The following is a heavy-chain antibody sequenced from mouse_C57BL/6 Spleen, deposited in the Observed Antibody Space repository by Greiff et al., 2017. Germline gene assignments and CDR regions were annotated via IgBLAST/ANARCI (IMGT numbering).Heavy chain of an antibody. CDR1: GYTFTSYW. D-gene: IGHD1-1*02. J-gene: IGHJ4*01. CDR2: IDPSDSYT. V-gene: IGHV1-69*01. CDR3: ARKGVGKYYAMDY. Sequence: VQLQQPGAELVMPGASVKLSCKASGYTFTSYWMHWVKQRPGQGLEWIGEIDPSDSYTNYNQKFKGKSTLTVDKSSSTAYMQLSSLTSEDSAVYYCARKGVGKYYAMDYWGQGTSVTVSS.